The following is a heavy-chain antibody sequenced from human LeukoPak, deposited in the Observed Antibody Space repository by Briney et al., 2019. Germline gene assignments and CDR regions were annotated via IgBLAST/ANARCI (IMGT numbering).Heavy chain of an antibody. Sequence: GGSLRLSCAASGFTFSSYWMHWVRQAPGKGLEWVAFIRYDGSNKYYADSVKGRFTISRDNSKNTLYLQMNSLRAEDTAVYYCAKDLPNYGDFPHWFDPWGQGTLVTVSS. D-gene: IGHD4-17*01. J-gene: IGHJ5*02. V-gene: IGHV3-30*02. CDR3: AKDLPNYGDFPHWFDP. CDR1: GFTFSSYW. CDR2: IRYDGSNK.